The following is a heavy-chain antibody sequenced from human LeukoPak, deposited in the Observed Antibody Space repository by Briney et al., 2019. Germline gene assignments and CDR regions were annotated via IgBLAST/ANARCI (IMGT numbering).Heavy chain of an antibody. CDR2: INPSGGST. Sequence: ASVKVSCKASGYTFTTDYIHWVRQAPGQGLEWMGIINPSGGSTTYAQKFQGRVIMTGDTSTSTVYMELSSLRSEDTAVYYCASSRRWGYYGSGSYSDTGYWGQGTLVTVSS. D-gene: IGHD3-10*01. J-gene: IGHJ4*02. CDR1: GYTFTTDY. V-gene: IGHV1-46*01. CDR3: ASSRRWGYYGSGSYSDTGY.